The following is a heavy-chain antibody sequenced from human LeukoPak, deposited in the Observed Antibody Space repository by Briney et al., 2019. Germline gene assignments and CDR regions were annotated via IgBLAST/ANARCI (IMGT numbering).Heavy chain of an antibody. D-gene: IGHD3-3*01. CDR3: AISIFGVVYYMDV. J-gene: IGHJ6*03. CDR2: INPYNGNT. CDR1: GYTFTSYG. V-gene: IGHV1-18*01. Sequence: ASVKVSCKASGYTFTSYGINWVRQAPGQGLEWMGWINPYNGNTNYAQKLQGRVTMTTDTSTSTAYMELRSLRSDDTAVYYCAISIFGVVYYMDVWGTGTTVTVSS.